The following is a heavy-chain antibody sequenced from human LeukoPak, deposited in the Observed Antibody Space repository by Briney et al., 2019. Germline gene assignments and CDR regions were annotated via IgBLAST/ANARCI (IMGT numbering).Heavy chain of an antibody. D-gene: IGHD6-13*01. J-gene: IGHJ4*02. CDR2: INSDGSST. V-gene: IGHV3-74*01. Sequence: PGGSLRLSCAASGFTFSSNWMDWVRHGPGKGLVWVSRINSDGSSTRYADSVKGRFTISTDNAKNTLYLQMNSLRAEDTAVYYCARAAAGLDYWGQVTLVTVSS. CDR1: GFTFSSNW. CDR3: ARAAAGLDY.